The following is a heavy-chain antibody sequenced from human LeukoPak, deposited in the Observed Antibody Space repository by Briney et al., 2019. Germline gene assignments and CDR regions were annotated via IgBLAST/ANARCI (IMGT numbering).Heavy chain of an antibody. D-gene: IGHD1-26*01. CDR2: IYTSGST. CDR3: ARHFVRSGSYWADY. CDR1: GGSISSGSYY. J-gene: IGHJ4*02. Sequence: SETLSLTSTVSGGSISSGSYYWSWIRQPAGKGLEWIGRIYTSGSTNYNPSLKSRVTISVDTSKNQFSLKLSSVTAADTAVYYCARHFVRSGSYWADYWGQGTLVTVSS. V-gene: IGHV4-61*02.